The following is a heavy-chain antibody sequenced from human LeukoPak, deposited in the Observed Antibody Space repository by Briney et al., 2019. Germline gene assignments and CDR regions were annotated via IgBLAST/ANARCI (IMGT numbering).Heavy chain of an antibody. CDR1: RFTFRGYA. J-gene: IGHJ6*03. CDR3: ARGVFHPFYYHYSLDV. CDR2: ISYDVSNK. V-gene: IGHV3-30*04. Sequence: RRSLRLSRAVSRFTFRGYAMHWGRQAPDKGLECVAVISYDVSNKYHADSVKGRFTICRDNCKNTLYLQMHSLRAEDTAVFDCARGVFHPFYYHYSLDVWGKGTTVTVSS.